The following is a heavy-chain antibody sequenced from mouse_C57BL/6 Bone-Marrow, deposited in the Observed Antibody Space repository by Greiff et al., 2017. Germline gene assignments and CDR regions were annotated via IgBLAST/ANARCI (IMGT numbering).Heavy chain of an antibody. Sequence: EVQLVESVGDLVKPGGSLKLSCAASGFTFSSYGMSWVRQTPDKRLEWVATISSGGSYTYYPDSVKGRFTISRDNAKNTLYLQMSSLKSEDTAMYYCARQGNYAMDYWGQGTSVTVSS. CDR2: ISSGGSYT. V-gene: IGHV5-6*01. CDR1: GFTFSSYG. CDR3: ARQGNYAMDY. J-gene: IGHJ4*01.